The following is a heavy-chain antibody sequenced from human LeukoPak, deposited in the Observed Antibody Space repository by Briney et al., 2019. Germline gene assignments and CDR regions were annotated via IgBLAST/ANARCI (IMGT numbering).Heavy chain of an antibody. J-gene: IGHJ4*02. CDR3: ATGLERVVVAATPFDY. CDR1: GYTVTELS. D-gene: IGHD2-15*01. CDR2: FDPEDGET. Sequence: ASVKVSCKVSGYTVTELSMHWVRQAPGKGGEWMGGFDPEDGETIYAQKFQGRVTMTEDTSTDTAYMELSSLRSEDTAVYYCATGLERVVVAATPFDYWGQGTLVTVSS. V-gene: IGHV1-24*01.